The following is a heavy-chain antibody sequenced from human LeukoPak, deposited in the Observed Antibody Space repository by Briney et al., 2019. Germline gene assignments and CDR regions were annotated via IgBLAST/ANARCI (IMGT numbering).Heavy chain of an antibody. J-gene: IGHJ3*02. Sequence: SVKVSCKASGGTLSSYTISWVRQAPGQGLEWMGRIIPILGIANYAQKFQGRVTITADKSTSTAYMELSSLRSEDTAVYYCARFRETTVAPDAFDIWGQGTMVTVSS. CDR3: ARFRETTVAPDAFDI. CDR1: GGTLSSYT. V-gene: IGHV1-69*02. D-gene: IGHD4-11*01. CDR2: IIPILGIA.